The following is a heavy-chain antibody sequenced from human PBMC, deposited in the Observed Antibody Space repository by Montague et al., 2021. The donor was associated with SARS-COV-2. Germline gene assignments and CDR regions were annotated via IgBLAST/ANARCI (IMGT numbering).Heavy chain of an antibody. CDR2: IYYSGST. J-gene: IGHJ5*02. CDR3: ARGLDP. Sequence: SETLSLTCTVSDGPISGSSYYWGWIRQPPGKGLEWIGSIYYSGSTYYNPSLKSRVTISVDTSKNQFSLKLSSVTAADTAVYYCARGLDPWGQGTLVTVSS. V-gene: IGHV4-39*01. CDR1: DGPISGSSYY.